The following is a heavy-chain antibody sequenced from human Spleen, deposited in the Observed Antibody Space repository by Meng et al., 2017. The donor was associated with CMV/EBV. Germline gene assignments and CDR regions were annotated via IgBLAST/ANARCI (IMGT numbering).Heavy chain of an antibody. V-gene: IGHV3-23*03. CDR3: ARDIAY. CDR1: GFTFNNYA. D-gene: IGHD3-16*02. CDR2: VYTGDTTA. J-gene: IGHJ4*02. Sequence: GGSLRLSCAASGFTFNNYAMNWVRQAPGKGLEWVSVVYTGDTTAYYADSVKGRFTISRDNSKNTLYLQMHSLRAEDTAVYYCARDIAYWGQGTLVTVSS.